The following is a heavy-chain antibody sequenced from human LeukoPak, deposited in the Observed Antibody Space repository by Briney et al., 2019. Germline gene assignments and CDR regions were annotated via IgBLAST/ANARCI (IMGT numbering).Heavy chain of an antibody. J-gene: IGHJ4*02. Sequence: SETLSLTCSVSGDALTIYYWNWIRQPAGKGLEWIGRYASGTTTHNPSLKSQFSMTIDTSKNQITLKSTAVAAADTAVYYCATGEHSFDNWGQGTLVTVTP. D-gene: IGHD7-27*01. V-gene: IGHV4-4*07. CDR1: GDALTIYY. CDR3: ATGEHSFDN. CDR2: YASGTT.